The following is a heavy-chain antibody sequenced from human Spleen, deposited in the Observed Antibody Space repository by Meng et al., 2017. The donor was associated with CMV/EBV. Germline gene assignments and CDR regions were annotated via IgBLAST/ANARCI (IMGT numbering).Heavy chain of an antibody. CDR2: TYYRSKWYN. J-gene: IGHJ4*02. D-gene: IGHD6-19*01. CDR1: GDIVASNSAA. CDR3: ARSRYSSGWSFDY. Sequence: PGDIVASNSAAWNWIRPSPSRGLEWLGRTYYRSKWYNDYAVSVKSRITINPDTSKNQFSLQLNSVTPEDTAVYYCARSRYSSGWSFDYWGQGTLVTLL. V-gene: IGHV6-1*01.